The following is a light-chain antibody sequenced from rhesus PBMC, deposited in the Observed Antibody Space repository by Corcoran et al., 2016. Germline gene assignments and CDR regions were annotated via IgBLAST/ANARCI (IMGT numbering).Light chain of an antibody. CDR2: AAS. CDR1: QGISDY. V-gene: IGKV1-36*02. J-gene: IGKJ4*01. Sequence: DIQMTQSPSSLSASVGDRVTITCRASQGISDYLSWYPQKPGKAPKRLIYAASSLESGVPSRFSGSGSGTDCTLTISSLQPEDFAAYYCLQGYSTPLTFGGGTKVEIK. CDR3: LQGYSTPLT.